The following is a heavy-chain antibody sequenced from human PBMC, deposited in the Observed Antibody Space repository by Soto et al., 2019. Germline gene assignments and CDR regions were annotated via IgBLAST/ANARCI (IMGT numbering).Heavy chain of an antibody. J-gene: IGHJ3*02. Sequence: GGSLRLSCAASGFTVSSNYMSWVRQAPGKGLEWVSVIYSGGSTYYADSVKGRFTISRHNSKNTLYLQMNSLRAEDTAVDYCARGSGSYAFDIWGQGTMVTVS. V-gene: IGHV3-53*04. D-gene: IGHD3-10*01. CDR3: ARGSGSYAFDI. CDR2: IYSGGST. CDR1: GFTVSSNY.